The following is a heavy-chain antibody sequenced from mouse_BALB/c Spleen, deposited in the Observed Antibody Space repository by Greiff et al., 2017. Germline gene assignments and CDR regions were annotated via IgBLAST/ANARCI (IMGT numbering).Heavy chain of an antibody. Sequence: EVKLMESGGGLVKPGGSLKLSCAASGFTFSSYAMSWVRQTPEKRLEWVATISSGGSYTYYPDSVKGRFTISRDNAKNTLYLQMSSLRSEDTAMYYCATEEGAMDYWGQGTTLTVSS. CDR1: GFTFSSYA. CDR3: ATEEGAMDY. CDR2: ISSGGSYT. J-gene: IGHJ4*01. V-gene: IGHV5-9-3*01.